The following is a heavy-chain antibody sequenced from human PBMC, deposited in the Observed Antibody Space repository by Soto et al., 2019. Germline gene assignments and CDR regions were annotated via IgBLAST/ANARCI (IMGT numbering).Heavy chain of an antibody. V-gene: IGHV1-2*04. CDR1: GYTFTGYY. J-gene: IGHJ6*02. D-gene: IGHD5-18*01. CDR2: INPNSGGT. Sequence: QVQLVQSGAEVKKPGASVKVSCKASGYTFTGYYMHWVRQAPGQGLEWMGWINPNSGGTNYAQKFQGWVTMTRDTSISTAYMELSRLRSDDTAVYYCARDTAMGRKPYYYYYYGMDVWGQETTVTVSS. CDR3: ARDTAMGRKPYYYYYYGMDV.